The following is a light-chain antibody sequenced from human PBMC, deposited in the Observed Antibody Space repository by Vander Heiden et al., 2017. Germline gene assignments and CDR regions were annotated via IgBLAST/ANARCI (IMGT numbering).Light chain of an antibody. J-gene: IGKJ2*01. V-gene: IGKV1-39*01. CDR2: AAS. CDR1: QSISSY. CDR3: QQSYSTPRT. Sequence: QMTQSPSSLSASVGDRVTITCRASQSISSYLNWYQQKPGKAPKLLIYAASSLQSGVPSRFSGSGSGTDFTLTISSLQPEDFATYYCQQSYSTPRTFGQGTKLEIK.